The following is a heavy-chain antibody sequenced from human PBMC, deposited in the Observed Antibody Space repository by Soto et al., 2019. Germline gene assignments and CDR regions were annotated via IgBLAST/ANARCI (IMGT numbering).Heavy chain of an antibody. CDR2: IYWDDDK. V-gene: IGHV2-5*02. Sequence: QITLKESGPTLVKPTQTLTLTCTFSGFSLSTSGVGVGWIRQPPGKALEWLALIYWDDDKRYSPSLKSRLTITKTTTNNPIPLTMTNMDPVDTATYSCAHHLRDEYSSSWYTKAGYWFDPWGQGTPVTVSS. CDR3: AHHLRDEYSSSWYTKAGYWFDP. CDR1: GFSLSTSGVG. J-gene: IGHJ5*02. D-gene: IGHD6-13*01.